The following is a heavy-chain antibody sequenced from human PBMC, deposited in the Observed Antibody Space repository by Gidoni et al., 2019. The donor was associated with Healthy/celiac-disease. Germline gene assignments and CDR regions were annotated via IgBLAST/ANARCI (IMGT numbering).Heavy chain of an antibody. D-gene: IGHD6-13*01. CDR1: GFTFDDYA. J-gene: IGHJ6*02. CDR2: ISWNSGSI. CDR3: AKTGKGDYGMDV. V-gene: IGHV3-9*01. Sequence: EVQLVESGGGLVQPGRSLRLSCAASGFTFDDYAMHWVRQAPGKGLEWVSGISWNSGSIGYADSVKGRFTISRDNAKNSLYLQMNSPRAEDTALYYCAKTGKGDYGMDVWGQGTTVTVSS.